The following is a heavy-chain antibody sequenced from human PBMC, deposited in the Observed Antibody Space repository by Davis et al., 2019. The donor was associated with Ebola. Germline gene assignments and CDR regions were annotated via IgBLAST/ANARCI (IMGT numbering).Heavy chain of an antibody. D-gene: IGHD3-22*01. J-gene: IGHJ4*02. Sequence: AASVKVSCKASGYTFTYRYLHWVRQAPGQALEWMGWITPFNGNTNYARKFQDRVTITRDRSMSTAYMELSSLRSEDTAMYYCARGGPSYYDRYYFDYWGQGTLVTVSS. CDR1: GYTFTYRY. CDR2: ITPFNGNT. V-gene: IGHV1-45*02. CDR3: ARGGPSYYDRYYFDY.